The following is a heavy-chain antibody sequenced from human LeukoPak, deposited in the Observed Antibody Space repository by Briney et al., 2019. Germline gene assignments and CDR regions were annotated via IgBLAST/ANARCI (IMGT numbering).Heavy chain of an antibody. CDR3: VASGYGY. Sequence: PGGSLRLSCAASGFTFSNHGLHWVRQAPGKGLEWVAFIRSDGTNKYYIDSVKGRFTISTDNPKNSLYLQMNTLSAEDTAVYYCVASGYGYWGQGTLVTVSS. CDR1: GFTFSNHG. J-gene: IGHJ4*02. D-gene: IGHD3-22*01. CDR2: IRSDGTNK. V-gene: IGHV3-30*02.